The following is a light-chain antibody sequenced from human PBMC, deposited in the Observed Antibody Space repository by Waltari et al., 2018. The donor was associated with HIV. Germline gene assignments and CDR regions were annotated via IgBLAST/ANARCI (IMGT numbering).Light chain of an antibody. J-gene: IGLJ3*02. CDR1: RRPNTYA. CDR3: QTWGTGIRV. Sequence: QLVLTQSPSASASLGASVKLTCILPRRPNTYAVTWPPQQPQKGPRYLMKVNTEGSHTKGDGIPDRFSGSSSGTERYLTISSLQSEDEADYYCQTWGTGIRVFGGGTKLTVL. CDR2: VNTEGSH. V-gene: IGLV4-69*02.